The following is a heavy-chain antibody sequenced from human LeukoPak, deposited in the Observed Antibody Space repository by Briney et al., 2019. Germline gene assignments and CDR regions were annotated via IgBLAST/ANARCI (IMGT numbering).Heavy chain of an antibody. CDR2: IYYGGTT. J-gene: IGHJ4*02. V-gene: IGHV4-59*01. CDR3: ASISGYYYSEIKTDF. D-gene: IGHD3-22*01. Sequence: KPSETLSLTCTVSGVSMFNYYWSWIRQAPGKGLEWIGYIYYGGTTHYSPSLKSRVTISVDTSKNQFSLKMTSVTAADTAVYFCASISGYYYSEIKTDFWGQGTLVTVSS. CDR1: GVSMFNYY.